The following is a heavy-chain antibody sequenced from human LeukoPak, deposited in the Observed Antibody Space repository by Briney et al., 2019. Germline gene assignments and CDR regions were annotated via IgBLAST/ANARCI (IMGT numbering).Heavy chain of an antibody. CDR2: IYHSGIT. CDR1: GYSISSGYY. J-gene: IGHJ3*02. V-gene: IGHV4-38-2*02. CDR3: AKVYCSGGSCYSSDAFDI. Sequence: SETLSLTCTVSGYSISSGYYWGWIRQPPGKGLEWIGTIYHSGITYYNPSLKSRVTISVDTSKNQFSLKLTSVTAADTAVYYCAKVYCSGGSCYSSDAFDIWGQGTMVTVSS. D-gene: IGHD2-15*01.